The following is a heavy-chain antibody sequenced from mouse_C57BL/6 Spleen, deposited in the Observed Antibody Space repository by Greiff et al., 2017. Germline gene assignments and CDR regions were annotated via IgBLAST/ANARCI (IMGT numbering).Heavy chain of an antibody. J-gene: IGHJ3*01. D-gene: IGHD3-2*02. CDR1: GYAFSSSW. V-gene: IGHV1-82*01. Sequence: QVQLQQSGPELVKPGASVKISCKASGYAFSSSWMNWVKQRPGKGLEWIGRIYPGDGDTNYNGKFKGKATLTADKSSSTAYMQLSSLTSEDSAVYFCARMGSSGAYWGQGTLVTVSA. CDR2: IYPGDGDT. CDR3: ARMGSSGAY.